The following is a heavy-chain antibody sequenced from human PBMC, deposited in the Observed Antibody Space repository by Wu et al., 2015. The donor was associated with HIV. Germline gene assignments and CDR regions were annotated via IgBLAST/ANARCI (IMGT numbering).Heavy chain of an antibody. V-gene: IGHV1-69*05. J-gene: IGHJ5*01. CDR1: GYTFTNFG. Sequence: QVRLVQSGVEVKETGASVKVSCEISGYTFTNFGISWVRQAPGQGLEWMGRIIPLFATPNYAQKFQGRVTITTDESTSTVYMDLSSLRSEDTAVYYCVRGYSGDTNLDSWFDTWGQGTQVTVSS. CDR2: IIPLFATP. CDR3: VRGYSGDTNLDSWFDT. D-gene: IGHD1-1*01.